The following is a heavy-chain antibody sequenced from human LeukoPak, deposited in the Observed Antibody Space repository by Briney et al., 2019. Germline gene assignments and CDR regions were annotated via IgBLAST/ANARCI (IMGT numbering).Heavy chain of an antibody. Sequence: PGGSLRLSCAASGFAFSSYSMNWVRQAAGKGLEWVSFISSSSGTLYYADSVKGRFTISRDDAKNTLYLQMNSLRAEDTAVYYCARRFGYSIDYWGQGTLVTASS. CDR1: GFAFSSYS. CDR2: ISSSSGTL. CDR3: ARRFGYSIDY. V-gene: IGHV3-48*04. D-gene: IGHD5-12*01. J-gene: IGHJ4*02.